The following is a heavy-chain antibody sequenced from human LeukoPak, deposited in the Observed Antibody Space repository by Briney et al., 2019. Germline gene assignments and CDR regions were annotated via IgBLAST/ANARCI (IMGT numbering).Heavy chain of an antibody. CDR1: GFTFDDYA. D-gene: IGHD1-14*01. Sequence: GGSLRLSCAASGFTFDDYAMHWVRQAPGKGLEWVGRIKSKTDGGTTDYAAPVKGRFTISRDDSKNTLYLQMNSLKTEDTAVYYCTTDPPPPLLAWGQGTLVTVSS. J-gene: IGHJ4*02. CDR3: TTDPPPPLLA. V-gene: IGHV3-15*01. CDR2: IKSKTDGGTT.